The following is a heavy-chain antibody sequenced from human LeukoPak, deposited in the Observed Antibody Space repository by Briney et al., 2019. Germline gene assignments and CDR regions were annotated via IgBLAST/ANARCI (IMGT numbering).Heavy chain of an antibody. V-gene: IGHV4-34*01. Sequence: PSETLSLTCAVYGGSFSGYYWSWIRQPPGKGLEWIGEINHSGSTNYNPSLKSRVTISVDTSKNQFSLKLSSVTAADTAVYYCARGETAEPHYWGQGTLVTVSS. CDR3: ARGETAEPHY. CDR1: GGSFSGYY. J-gene: IGHJ4*02. D-gene: IGHD5-18*01. CDR2: INHSGST.